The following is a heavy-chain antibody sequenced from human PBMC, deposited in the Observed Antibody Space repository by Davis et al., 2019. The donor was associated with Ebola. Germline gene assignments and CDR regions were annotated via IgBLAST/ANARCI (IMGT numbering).Heavy chain of an antibody. V-gene: IGHV1-18*01. Sequence: SVPVSCKASGYTFTRYGISWVRQAPGQGLEWLGWISAYNGNTNYAQKLQGRVTMTTDTSTSTVYMELRSLRYDDTAVYYCARVSVLDAFDIWGQGTMVTVSS. CDR3: ARVSVLDAFDI. CDR2: ISAYNGNT. J-gene: IGHJ3*02. CDR1: GYTFTRYG. D-gene: IGHD2/OR15-2a*01.